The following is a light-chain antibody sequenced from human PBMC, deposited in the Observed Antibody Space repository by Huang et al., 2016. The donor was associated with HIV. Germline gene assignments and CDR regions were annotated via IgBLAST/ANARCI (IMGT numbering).Light chain of an antibody. CDR1: QGISSA. V-gene: IGKV1-13*02. J-gene: IGKJ4*01. Sequence: AIQLTQSPSSLSASVGDRVTITCRASQGISSALAWYQQKPGKVPQLLIYDASSLESGVPSRFSGRASGTAFTLSFSSLQPEDFATYYCQQFTFFGGGTKVEIK. CDR2: DAS. CDR3: QQFTF.